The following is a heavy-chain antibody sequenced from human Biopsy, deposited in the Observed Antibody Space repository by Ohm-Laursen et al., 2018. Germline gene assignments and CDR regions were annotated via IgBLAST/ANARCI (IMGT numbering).Heavy chain of an antibody. CDR3: ARDTGTMVRGVLYQ. J-gene: IGHJ4*02. V-gene: IGHV3-9*01. CDR1: GFNLGDYA. D-gene: IGHD3-10*01. Sequence: SLRLSCSASGFNLGDYAMHWVRQVPGKGLERVSGIKWNSGKIDYADSVKGRFTISRDNAKNSLYLHMNSLRTEDSAFYYCARDTGTMVRGVLYQWGQGTQVTVSS. CDR2: IKWNSGKI.